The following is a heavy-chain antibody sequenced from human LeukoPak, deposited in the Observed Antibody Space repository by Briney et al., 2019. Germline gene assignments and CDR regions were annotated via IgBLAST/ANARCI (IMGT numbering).Heavy chain of an antibody. CDR3: ARVYCSGGSCYLYYFDY. CDR1: GYTFTGYY. V-gene: IGHV1-2*06. CDR2: INPNSGGT. J-gene: IGHJ4*02. Sequence: ASVKVSCKASGYTFTGYYMHWVRQAPGQGLEWMGRINPNSGGTNYAQKFQGRVTMTRDTSISIAYMELSRLRSDDPAVYSCARVYCSGGSCYLYYFDYWGQGTLVTVSS. D-gene: IGHD2-15*01.